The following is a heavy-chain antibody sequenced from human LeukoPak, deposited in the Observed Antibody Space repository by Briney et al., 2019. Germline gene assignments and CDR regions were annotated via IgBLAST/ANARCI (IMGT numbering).Heavy chain of an antibody. Sequence: GGSLRLSCAASRFTFSRFAMNWIRQAPGKGLEWVSGITGYGGSTDHPDSVKGRFTMSRDNSKNTLYLQMNSLRVEDTAVYYCATGLDDYVWGSYRYTNPYFANWGQGTPVTVSS. CDR1: RFTFSRFA. V-gene: IGHV3-23*01. J-gene: IGHJ4*02. CDR2: ITGYGGST. CDR3: ATGLDDYVWGSYRYTNPYFAN. D-gene: IGHD3-16*02.